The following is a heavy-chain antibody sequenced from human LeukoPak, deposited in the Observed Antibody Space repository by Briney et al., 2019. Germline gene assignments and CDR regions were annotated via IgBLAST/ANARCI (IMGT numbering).Heavy chain of an antibody. J-gene: IGHJ4*02. CDR3: AKRGGTSSVGLSSDY. D-gene: IGHD2-2*01. Sequence: GGSLRLSCAASGFTFSSFAMSWVRQAPGKGLEWVSGISGGGGTTHYADSVKGRFTISRDNSRNTLYLQMNSLRAEVTAVYHCAKRGGTSSVGLSSDYWGQGTLVTVSS. CDR1: GFTFSSFA. CDR2: ISGGGGTT. V-gene: IGHV3-23*01.